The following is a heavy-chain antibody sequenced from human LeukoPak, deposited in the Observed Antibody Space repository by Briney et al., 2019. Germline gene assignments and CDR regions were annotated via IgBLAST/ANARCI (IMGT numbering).Heavy chain of an antibody. D-gene: IGHD3-10*01. CDR1: GYTFTGYY. J-gene: IGHJ3*02. Sequence: ASVKVSCKASGYTFTGYYMHWVRQAPGQGLEWMGWINPNSGGTNYAQKFQGWVTMTRDTSISTAYMELSRLRSDDTAVYYCARAARARWFGELFGAFDIWGQGTMVTVSS. CDR3: ARAARARWFGELFGAFDI. V-gene: IGHV1-2*04. CDR2: INPNSGGT.